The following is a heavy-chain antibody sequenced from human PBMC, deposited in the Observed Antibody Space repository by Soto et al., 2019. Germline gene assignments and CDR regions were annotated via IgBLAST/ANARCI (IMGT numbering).Heavy chain of an antibody. D-gene: IGHD6-19*01. Sequence: QVQLQQWGAGLLKPSETLSLTCAVYGGPFSAYSWTWIRQPPGKGLEWIWEVNHSGSTNYNPSRKSRVTLSVDTSKNQLSLNLRAVNAADTAVYYCVRGQCVAVIESEENLFDPWGQGTPVTVSS. J-gene: IGHJ5*02. CDR2: VNHSGST. V-gene: IGHV4-34*01. CDR1: GGPFSAYS. CDR3: VRGQCVAVIESEENLFDP.